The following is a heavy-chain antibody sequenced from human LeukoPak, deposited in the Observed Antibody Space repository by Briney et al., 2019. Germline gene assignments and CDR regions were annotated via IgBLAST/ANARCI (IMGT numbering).Heavy chain of an antibody. CDR1: GGSFSGYY. Sequence: SETLSLTCAVYGGSFSGYYWSWIRQPPGKGLEWIGEINHSGSTNYNPSLKSRITISVGTSKNQFSLKLSSVTAADTAVYYCARTRYSGYDPFDYWGQGTLVTVSS. J-gene: IGHJ4*02. V-gene: IGHV4-34*01. CDR2: INHSGST. D-gene: IGHD5-12*01. CDR3: ARTRYSGYDPFDY.